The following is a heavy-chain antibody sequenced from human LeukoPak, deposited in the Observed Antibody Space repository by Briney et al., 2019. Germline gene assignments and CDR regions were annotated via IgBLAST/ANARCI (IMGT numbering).Heavy chain of an antibody. V-gene: IGHV6-1*01. Sequence: SQTLSHTCDISGDSVSSNSAAWNWIRQSPSRGLEWLGRTYYRSRWYDDYAVSVKSRITISPDTSKNHFSLQLNSVTPEDTAVYYCAREVAGTCAFDIWGQGTVVTVSS. CDR2: TYYRSRWYD. J-gene: IGHJ3*02. D-gene: IGHD1-1*01. CDR1: GDSVSSNSAA. CDR3: AREVAGTCAFDI.